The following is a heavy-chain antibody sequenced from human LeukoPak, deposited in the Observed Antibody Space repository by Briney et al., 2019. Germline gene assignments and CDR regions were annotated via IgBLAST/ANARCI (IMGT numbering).Heavy chain of an antibody. CDR1: GFTFSSYS. J-gene: IGHJ6*02. CDR2: ISSSSSYI. CDR3: ARDHGLSIAALDYYYGMDV. V-gene: IGHV3-21*01. Sequence: GGSLRLSCAASGFTFSSYSMNWVRQAPGKGLEWVSSISSSSSYIYYADSVKGRFTISRDNAKNSLYLQMNSLRAEDTAVYYCARDHGLSIAALDYYYGMDVWGQGATVTVSS. D-gene: IGHD6-6*01.